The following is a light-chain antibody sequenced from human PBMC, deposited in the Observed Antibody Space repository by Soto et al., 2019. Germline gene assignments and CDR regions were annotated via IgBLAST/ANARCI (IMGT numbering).Light chain of an antibody. CDR1: SNNVGSYA. J-gene: IGLJ3*02. V-gene: IGLV2-14*01. CDR2: GN. Sequence: QSVLTQEASVSGTVGQKVTLSCTGNSNNVGSYAVGWYQQISHGAPKTVMFGNSLPSGIPDRFSGSKSGTTASLTISGLQAEDEANYYCSSYTRSNTLVVFGGGTKVTVL. CDR3: SSYTRSNTLVV.